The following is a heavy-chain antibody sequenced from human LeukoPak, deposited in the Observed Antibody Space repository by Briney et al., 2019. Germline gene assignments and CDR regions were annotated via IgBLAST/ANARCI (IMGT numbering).Heavy chain of an antibody. CDR2: IYYSGST. CDR1: GGSISSGGYY. V-gene: IGHV4-31*03. D-gene: IGHD2-2*01. J-gene: IGHJ1*01. Sequence: PSETLSLTCTVSGGSISSGGYYWSWIRQHPGKGLEWIGYIYYSGSTYYNPSLKSRVTISVDTSKNQFSLKLSSVTAADTAVYYCARDPLYCSSTSCYPAEYFQHWGQGTLVTVSS. CDR3: ARDPLYCSSTSCYPAEYFQH.